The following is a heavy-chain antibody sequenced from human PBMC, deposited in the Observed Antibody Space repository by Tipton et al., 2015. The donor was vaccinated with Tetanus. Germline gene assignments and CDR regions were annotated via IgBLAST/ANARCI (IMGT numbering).Heavy chain of an antibody. Sequence: SLRLSCAASGFTFSTYGMYWVRQTPGKGLEWISSISNSGSLKHYPDSLRGRFTISRDNAKKSLYLQVNSLRAEDTAVYYCVRDGSGYNNADDPLDFWGQGTMVTVS. V-gene: IGHV3-21*04. CDR3: VRDGSGYNNADDPLDF. CDR2: ISNSGSLK. J-gene: IGHJ3*01. CDR1: GFTFSTYG. D-gene: IGHD5-18*01.